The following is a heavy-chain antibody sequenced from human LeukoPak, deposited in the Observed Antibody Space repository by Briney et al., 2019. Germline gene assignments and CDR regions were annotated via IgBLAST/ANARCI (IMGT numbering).Heavy chain of an antibody. V-gene: IGHV4-31*03. D-gene: IGHD3-10*01. CDR2: IYYSGST. J-gene: IGHJ6*04. CDR1: GGSISSGGYY. CDR3: ARDLWFGELSYYGMDV. Sequence: SQTLSLTCTDSGGSISSGGYYWSWIRQHPGKGLEWIGYIYYSGSTYYNPSLKSRVTISVDTSKNQFSLKLSSVTAADTAVYYCARDLWFGELSYYGMDVWGKGTTVTVSS.